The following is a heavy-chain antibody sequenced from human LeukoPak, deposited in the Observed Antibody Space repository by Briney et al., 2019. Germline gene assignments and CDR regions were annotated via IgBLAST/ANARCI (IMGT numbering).Heavy chain of an antibody. CDR1: GFTFSTYD. CDR3: ATPKADYYPFDY. CDR2: IRYDGSYQ. Sequence: PGGSLRLSCAASGFTFSTYDMHWVRQAPGKGLEWLAFIRYDGSYQYYADSVNGRFTTSRDNSKNTLYLQMNSLRPEDTAVYYCATPKADYYPFDYWGQGTLVTVSS. J-gene: IGHJ4*02. D-gene: IGHD3-22*01. V-gene: IGHV3-30*02.